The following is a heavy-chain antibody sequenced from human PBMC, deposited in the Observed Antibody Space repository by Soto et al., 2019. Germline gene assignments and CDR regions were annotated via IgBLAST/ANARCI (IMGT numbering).Heavy chain of an antibody. V-gene: IGHV4-30-4*01. D-gene: IGHD3-22*01. CDR2: VYYSGST. CDR3: ARMSYFYDKWYFDL. J-gene: IGHJ2*01. Sequence: QLQESGPGLVKPSQTLSLTCTVSGASINNNDYYWSWIRQTPGKGLEWIGYVYYSGSTDYIPSLQSRLSMSIDKSQHRFTLELNSVTAADTATYYCARMSYFYDKWYFDLWGRGTLVTVSS. CDR1: GASINNNDYY.